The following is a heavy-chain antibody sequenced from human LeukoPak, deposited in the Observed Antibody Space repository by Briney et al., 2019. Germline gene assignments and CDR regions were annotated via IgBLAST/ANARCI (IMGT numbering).Heavy chain of an antibody. CDR2: IWSGGTDK. J-gene: IGHJ4*02. CDR3: GKRLTSWELEY. CDR1: GFTFSNYG. D-gene: IGHD1-26*01. V-gene: IGHV3-30*02. Sequence: GGSLRLSCAASGFTFSNYGMHWVRQAPGKGLEWVSVIWSGGTDKYYADSVKGRFTVSRDNSKNTLYLQMNSLRAEDTAVYYCGKRLTSWELEYWGQGTLVTVSS.